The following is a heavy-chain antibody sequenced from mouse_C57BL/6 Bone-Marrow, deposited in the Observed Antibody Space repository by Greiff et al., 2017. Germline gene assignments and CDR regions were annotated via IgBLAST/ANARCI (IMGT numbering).Heavy chain of an antibody. V-gene: IGHV1-81*01. CDR1: GYTFTSYG. CDR2: IYPRSGNT. Sequence: QVQLQQSGAELARPGASVKLSCKASGYTFTSYGISWVKQRTGQGLEWIGEIYPRSGNTYYNEKFKGKATLTADKSSSTAYMGLRSLTSEDSAVYFCARSGYYDYDPDYWGQGTTLTVSS. CDR3: ARSGYYDYDPDY. J-gene: IGHJ2*01. D-gene: IGHD2-4*01.